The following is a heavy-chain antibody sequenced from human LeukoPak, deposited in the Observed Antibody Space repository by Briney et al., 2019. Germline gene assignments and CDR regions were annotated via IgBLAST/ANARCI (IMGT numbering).Heavy chain of an antibody. D-gene: IGHD3-3*01. Sequence: GGSLRLSCAASGFTFSSYSMNWVRQAPGKGLEWVSSIRSGSSYIYYADSVKGRFTISRDNSKNTLYLQMNSLRAEDTAVYYCAKCTIFGPIDYWGQGTLVTVSS. CDR1: GFTFSSYS. CDR3: AKCTIFGPIDY. V-gene: IGHV3-21*04. CDR2: IRSGSSYI. J-gene: IGHJ4*02.